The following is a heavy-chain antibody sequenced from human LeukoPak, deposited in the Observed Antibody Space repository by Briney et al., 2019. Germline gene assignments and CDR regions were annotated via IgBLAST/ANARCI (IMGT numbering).Heavy chain of an antibody. CDR2: VNPNSGGT. Sequence: ASVKVSCKASGHTFTGYYMHWVRQAPGQGLEWMGWVNPNSGGTNYAQKFQGRVTMTRDTSISTAYMELSRLRSDDTAVYYCARGRVSSSTWYSTYYYYFYMDVWGKGTTVTVSS. CDR3: ARGRVSSSTWYSTYYYYFYMDV. D-gene: IGHD1-1*01. J-gene: IGHJ6*03. CDR1: GHTFTGYY. V-gene: IGHV1-2*02.